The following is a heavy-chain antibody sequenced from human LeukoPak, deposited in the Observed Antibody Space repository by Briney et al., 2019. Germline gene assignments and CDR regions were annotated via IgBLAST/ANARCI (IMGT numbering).Heavy chain of an antibody. CDR2: INWNGVST. V-gene: IGHV3-20*04. Sequence: GGSLSLSCAASGFTFDDYGMTWVRQAPGKGLEWVSGINWNGVSTGYADSVKGRFTISRDNAKNSLYLQMNSLRAEDTALYYCARSPRIIIVRGLISYYYYMDVWGKGTTVTVSS. CDR3: ARSPRIIIVRGLISYYYYMDV. D-gene: IGHD3-10*01. J-gene: IGHJ6*03. CDR1: GFTFDDYG.